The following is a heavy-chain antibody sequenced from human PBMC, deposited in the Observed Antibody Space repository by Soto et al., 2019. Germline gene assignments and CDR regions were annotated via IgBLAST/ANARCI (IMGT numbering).Heavy chain of an antibody. CDR3: ARSPNGSSGSDFFDY. D-gene: IGHD3-22*01. J-gene: IGHJ4*02. CDR1: GGSFSSTA. Sequence: QVQLVQSGTEVKRPGSSVRVSCKASGGSFSSTAINWVRQAPGQRPDWMGGIIPIFGRPDYAQKFQGRVTITADELTNTAYMELSSLRSEDTAVYYCARSPNGSSGSDFFDYWGQGTLVTVSS. V-gene: IGHV1-69*01. CDR2: IIPIFGRP.